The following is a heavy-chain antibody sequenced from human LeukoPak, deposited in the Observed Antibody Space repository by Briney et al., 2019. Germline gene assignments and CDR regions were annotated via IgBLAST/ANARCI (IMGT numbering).Heavy chain of an antibody. CDR1: GGSFSNYY. D-gene: IGHD1-7*01. CDR2: INDSGRT. CDR3: ARRWNYGRNYYIDV. Sequence: SQTLSLTCAVYGGSFSNYYWSWIRQTPGKGMEWIGEINDSGRTNYNPPLMSRVTVSVDTSKNQFSVRLTSVTATDTAVYYCARRWNYGRNYYIDVWGKGATVSVSS. V-gene: IGHV4-34*01. J-gene: IGHJ6*03.